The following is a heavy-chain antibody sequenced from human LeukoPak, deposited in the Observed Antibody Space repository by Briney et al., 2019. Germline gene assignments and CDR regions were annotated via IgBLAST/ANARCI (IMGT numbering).Heavy chain of an antibody. D-gene: IGHD3-22*01. J-gene: IGHJ3*02. CDR3: ARPPDYYDSSGYQDNWAFDI. Sequence: ASVKVSCKASGYTFTSYAMHWVRQAPGQRLEWMGWINAGNGNTKYSQKFQGRVTITRDTSASTAYMELSSLRSEDTAVYYCARPPDYYDSSGYQDNWAFDIWGQGTMVTVSS. CDR1: GYTFTSYA. CDR2: INAGNGNT. V-gene: IGHV1-3*01.